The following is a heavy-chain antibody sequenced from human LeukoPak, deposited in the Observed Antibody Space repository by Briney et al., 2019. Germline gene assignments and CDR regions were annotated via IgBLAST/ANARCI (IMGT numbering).Heavy chain of an antibody. Sequence: GASVKVSCKASGYTFSIYNMHWVRQAPGQGLEWVGIINPSGGTSYAQNLQGRITMTRDTSTSTLYMELSSLRSDDTAVYYCAREPAGGSCSWFDPWGQGTLVTVSS. J-gene: IGHJ5*02. CDR1: GYTFSIYN. CDR2: INPSGGT. D-gene: IGHD2-15*01. V-gene: IGHV1-46*01. CDR3: AREPAGGSCSWFDP.